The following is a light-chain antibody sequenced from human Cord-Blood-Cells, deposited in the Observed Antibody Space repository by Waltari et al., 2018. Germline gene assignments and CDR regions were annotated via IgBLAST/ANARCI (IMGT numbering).Light chain of an antibody. V-gene: IGLV2-14*01. CDR1: SSDGGCFNL. CDR3: SSYTSSSTLDV. Sequence: QSALTQPASVSGSPGQSITIPCTGTSSDGGCFNLVSWYQQHPGKAPKLMIYDVSNRPSGVSNRFSGSKSGNTASLTISGLQAEDEADYYCSSYTSSSTLDVFGTGTKVTVL. J-gene: IGLJ1*01. CDR2: DVS.